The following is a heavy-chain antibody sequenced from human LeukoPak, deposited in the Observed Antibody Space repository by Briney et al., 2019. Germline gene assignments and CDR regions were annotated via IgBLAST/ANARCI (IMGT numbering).Heavy chain of an antibody. Sequence: ASVKVSCKASGYTFTSYYMHWVRQAPGQGLQWMGKIDPNNGDTNYAQNFQGRVTLTRDTSISTAYLELSRLRSDDTAMYYCARTSAVRGGTNDYWGQGTLVTVSS. V-gene: IGHV1-2*02. CDR3: ARTSAVRGGTNDY. CDR2: IDPNNGDT. CDR1: GYTFTSYY. D-gene: IGHD3-10*01. J-gene: IGHJ4*02.